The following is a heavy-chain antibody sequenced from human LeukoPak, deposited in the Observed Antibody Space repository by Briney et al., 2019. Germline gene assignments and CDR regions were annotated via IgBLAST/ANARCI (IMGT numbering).Heavy chain of an antibody. CDR3: ASTTTSWAMDV. V-gene: IGHV3-66*02. D-gene: IGHD2/OR15-2a*01. J-gene: IGHJ6*03. CDR1: GFTVSSNY. Sequence: GGSLRLSCAASGFTVSSNYMSWVRQAPGKGLKWVSVIYSGGSTYYADSVKGRFTISRDNSKNTLYLQMNSLRAEDTAVYYCASTTTSWAMDVWGKGTTVTVSS. CDR2: IYSGGST.